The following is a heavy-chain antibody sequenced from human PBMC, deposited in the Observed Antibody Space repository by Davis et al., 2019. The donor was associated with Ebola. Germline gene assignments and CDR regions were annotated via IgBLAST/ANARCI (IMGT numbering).Heavy chain of an antibody. Sequence: GGSLRLSCAASGFSFSAFGMHWVRQAPGKGLEWVALIWYDGTKQYYADSMKGRFTISRDNSKNTLYLQMNSLRAEDTAVYYCARDSDTSAPPDAFDIWGHGTMVTVSS. V-gene: IGHV3-33*01. CDR1: GFSFSAFG. CDR2: IWYDGTKQ. J-gene: IGHJ3*02. CDR3: ARDSDTSAPPDAFDI. D-gene: IGHD3-22*01.